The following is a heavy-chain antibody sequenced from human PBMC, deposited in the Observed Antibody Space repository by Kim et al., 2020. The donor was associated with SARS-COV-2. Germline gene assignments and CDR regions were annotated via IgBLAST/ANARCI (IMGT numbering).Heavy chain of an antibody. D-gene: IGHD2-8*02. Sequence: GESLKISCKGSGYTFTTYWIGWVRQMPGKGLEWLGIIYPGDSDTRYSPSLQGQVTISADKSISTAFLQWSSLKASDTAIYYCARHMSVFTDPGGYYYGMDVWGQGTTVTVSS. CDR3: ARHMSVFTDPGGYYYGMDV. CDR1: GYTFTTYW. J-gene: IGHJ6*02. V-gene: IGHV5-51*01. CDR2: IYPGDSDT.